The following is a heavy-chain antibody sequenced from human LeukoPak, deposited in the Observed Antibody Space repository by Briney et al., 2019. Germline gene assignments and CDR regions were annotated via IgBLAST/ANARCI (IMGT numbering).Heavy chain of an antibody. V-gene: IGHV3-23*01. J-gene: IGHJ4*02. CDR3: AKPFTRDSVGY. CDR2: ISGSGGST. D-gene: IGHD2-21*01. Sequence: GESLRLSCAASGFTFSSYAMSWVRQAPGKGLEWVSAISGSGGSTYYADSVKGRFTISRDNSKNTLYLRMNSLRAEDTAVYYCAKPFTRDSVGYWGQGTLVTVSS. CDR1: GFTFSSYA.